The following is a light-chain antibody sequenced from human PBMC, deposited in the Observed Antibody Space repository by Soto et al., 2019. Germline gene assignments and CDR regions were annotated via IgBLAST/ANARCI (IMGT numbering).Light chain of an antibody. CDR1: QDISNY. CDR2: DAS. V-gene: IGKV1-33*01. J-gene: IGKJ5*01. CDR3: QQSYRTLIT. Sequence: DIQMTHSPSSLSASVGDRVTITCQASQDISNYLNWYQQKPGKAPKLLIYDASNLETGVPSRFSGSGSGTDFTLSISSLQPEDFATYYCQQSYRTLITFGQGTRPEI.